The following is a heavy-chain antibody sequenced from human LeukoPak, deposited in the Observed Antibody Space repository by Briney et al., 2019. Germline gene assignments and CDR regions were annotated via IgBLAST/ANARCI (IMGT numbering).Heavy chain of an antibody. CDR2: ISGSGGST. CDR3: AKDIATVTNWFDP. V-gene: IGHV3-23*01. J-gene: IGHJ5*02. Sequence: ETLSLTCTVSGYSISSGYYWGWVRQAPGKRLEWVSAISGSGGSTYYADSVKGRFTISRDNSKNTLYLQMNSLRAEDTAVYYCAKDIATVTNWFDPWGQGTLVTVSS. D-gene: IGHD4-11*01. CDR1: GYSISSGYY.